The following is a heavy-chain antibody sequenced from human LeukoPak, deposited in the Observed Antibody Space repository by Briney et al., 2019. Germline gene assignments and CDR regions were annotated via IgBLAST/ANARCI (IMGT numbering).Heavy chain of an antibody. J-gene: IGHJ4*02. CDR3: ARDSGYSSRQRMPFDY. Sequence: SETLSLTCAVYGGSFSGYYWSWIRQPPGKGLEWIGEINHSGSTNYNPPLKSRVTISVDTSKNQFSLKLSSVTAADTAVYYCARDSGYSSRQRMPFDYWGQGTLVTVSS. CDR2: INHSGST. D-gene: IGHD6-13*01. V-gene: IGHV4-34*01. CDR1: GGSFSGYY.